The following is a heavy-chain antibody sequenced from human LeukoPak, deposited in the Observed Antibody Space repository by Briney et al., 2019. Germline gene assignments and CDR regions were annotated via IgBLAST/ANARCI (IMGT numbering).Heavy chain of an antibody. Sequence: PGGSLRLSCAASGFTFSSYWMHWVRQAPGKGLVWVSRINSDGSSTSYADSVKGRFTISRDNAKNTLYLQMNSLRAEDTAVYYCARARLPYDFWSGYSFYFDYWGQGTLVTVSS. V-gene: IGHV3-74*01. CDR2: INSDGSST. D-gene: IGHD3-3*01. CDR3: ARARLPYDFWSGYSFYFDY. J-gene: IGHJ4*02. CDR1: GFTFSSYW.